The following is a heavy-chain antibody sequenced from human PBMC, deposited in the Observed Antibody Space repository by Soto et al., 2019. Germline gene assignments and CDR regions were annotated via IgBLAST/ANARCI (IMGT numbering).Heavy chain of an antibody. CDR1: GGTFSSYA. Sequence: VKVSCKASGGTFSSYAISWVRQAPGQGLEWMGGIIPIFGTANYAQKFQGRVPITADESKNTVYLQMNSLRAEDTAIYYCARAREASLLQVPSSYWGQGTLVTVSS. J-gene: IGHJ4*02. D-gene: IGHD2-21*02. CDR3: ARAREASLLQVPSSY. CDR2: IIPIFGTA. V-gene: IGHV1-69*01.